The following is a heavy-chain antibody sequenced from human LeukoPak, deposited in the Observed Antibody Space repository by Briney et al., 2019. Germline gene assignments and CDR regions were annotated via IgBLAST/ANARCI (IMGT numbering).Heavy chain of an antibody. CDR3: ARTITYYDILTGPRGYFDY. CDR1: GGSISSYY. V-gene: IGHV4-59*01. J-gene: IGHJ4*02. CDR2: IYYSGST. D-gene: IGHD3-9*01. Sequence: PSETLSLTCTVSGGSISSYYWSWIRQPPGKGLEWIGYIYYSGSTNYNPSLKSRVTISVDTSKNQFSLKLSSVTAADTAVYYCARTITYYDILTGPRGYFDYWGQGTLVTVSS.